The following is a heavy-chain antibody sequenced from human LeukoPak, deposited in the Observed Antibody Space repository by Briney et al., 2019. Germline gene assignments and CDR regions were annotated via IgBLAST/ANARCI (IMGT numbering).Heavy chain of an antibody. Sequence: SETLSLTCTVSGGSISSRNYYWGWIRQPPGKGLEWIGNIYYSGSTYYNPSLKSRVTISVDTSRNQFSLKLSSVTAADTAVYYCAISPRYDFWSGYAVLDWFDPWGQGTLVTVSS. CDR2: IYYSGST. V-gene: IGHV4-39*01. D-gene: IGHD3-3*01. CDR3: AISPRYDFWSGYAVLDWFDP. CDR1: GGSISSRNYY. J-gene: IGHJ5*02.